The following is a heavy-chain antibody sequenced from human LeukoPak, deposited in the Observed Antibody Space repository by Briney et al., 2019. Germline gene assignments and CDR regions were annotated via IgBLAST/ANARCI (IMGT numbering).Heavy chain of an antibody. J-gene: IGHJ5*02. CDR2: IYTSGST. V-gene: IGHV4-61*02. CDR1: GGSISSGSYY. Sequence: SQTLSLTCTVSGGSISSGSYYWRWIRQPAGKGLEWIGRIYTSGSTNYNPSLKSRVTISVDTSKNQFSLKLSSVTAADTAVYYCARGGEYYYDSSGYYYDWFDHWGQGTLVTVSS. CDR3: ARGGEYYYDSSGYYYDWFDH. D-gene: IGHD3-22*01.